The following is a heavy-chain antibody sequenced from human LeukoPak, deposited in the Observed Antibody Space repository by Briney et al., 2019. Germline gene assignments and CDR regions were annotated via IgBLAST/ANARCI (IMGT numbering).Heavy chain of an antibody. V-gene: IGHV3-20*01. CDR1: GFSVSSNY. Sequence: GGSLRLSCAASGFSVSSNYMSWVRQAPGKGLEWVSGINWNGGSTGYADSVKGRFTISRDNAKNSLYLQMNSLRAEDTALYHCARGGYYGSGSYYNYYYYYYMDVWGKGTTVTISS. D-gene: IGHD3-10*01. CDR2: INWNGGST. CDR3: ARGGYYGSGSYYNYYYYYYMDV. J-gene: IGHJ6*03.